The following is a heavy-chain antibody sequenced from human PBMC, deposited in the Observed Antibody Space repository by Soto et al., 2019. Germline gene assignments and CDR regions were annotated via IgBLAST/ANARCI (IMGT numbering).Heavy chain of an antibody. Sequence: TSHTLCLTCAVYGGTFGDYYWSRIGQPPGKGLEWIGYIHSSGSTYYNPSLKSRVTISVDTSKNQSSLKLSSVTAADTAVYYWARELRFGEDYYGMDVWDQGTTVTVSS. D-gene: IGHD3-10*01. V-gene: IGHV4-34*09. CDR1: GGTFGDYY. CDR2: IHSSGST. J-gene: IGHJ6*02. CDR3: ARELRFGEDYYGMDV.